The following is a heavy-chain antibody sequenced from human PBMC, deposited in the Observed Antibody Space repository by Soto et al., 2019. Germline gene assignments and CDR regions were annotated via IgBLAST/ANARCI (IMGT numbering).Heavy chain of an antibody. CDR1: GFTVSSNY. Sequence: GGSLRLSCAASGFTVSSNYMSWFRQAPGKGLEWVSVIYSGGSTYYADSVKGRFTISRDNSKNTLYLQMNSLRAEDTAVYYCARVTYYYGSGSYYHYYYYYMDVWGNGTTVTVSS. V-gene: IGHV3-66*01. J-gene: IGHJ6*03. D-gene: IGHD3-10*01. CDR3: ARVTYYYGSGSYYHYYYYYMDV. CDR2: IYSGGST.